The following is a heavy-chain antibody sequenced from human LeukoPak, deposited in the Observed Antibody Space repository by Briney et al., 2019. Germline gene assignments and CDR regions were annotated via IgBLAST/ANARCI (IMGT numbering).Heavy chain of an antibody. V-gene: IGHV1-2*06. CDR3: AREKGFGAKWYKAFDM. CDR1: GYSFADYY. Sequence: ASVKVSCKASGYSFADYYTHWVRQVPGQGLEWMGRINPKNDGTVYAPKFQGRVTMTRDTSLNTGYMELSSLGSDDTAVYYCAREKGFGAKWYKAFDMWGQGTMVTVSS. CDR2: INPKNDGT. J-gene: IGHJ3*02. D-gene: IGHD1-1*01.